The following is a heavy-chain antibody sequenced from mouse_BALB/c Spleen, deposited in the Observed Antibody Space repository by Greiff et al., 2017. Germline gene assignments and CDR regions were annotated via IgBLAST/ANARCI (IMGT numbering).Heavy chain of an antibody. V-gene: IGHV5-6-3*01. D-gene: IGHD4-1*01. Sequence: EVKLQESGGGLVQPGGSLKLSCAASGFTFSSYGMSWVRQTPDKRLELVATINSNGGSTYYPDSVKGRFTISRDNAKNTLYLQMSSLKSEDTAMYYCARGTGNFDYWGQGTTLTVSS. CDR1: GFTFSSYG. CDR3: ARGTGNFDY. CDR2: INSNGGST. J-gene: IGHJ2*01.